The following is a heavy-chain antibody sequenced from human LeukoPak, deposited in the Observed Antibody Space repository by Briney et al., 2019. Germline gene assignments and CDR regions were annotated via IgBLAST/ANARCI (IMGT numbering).Heavy chain of an antibody. Sequence: GGSLRLSCAASGFTFSSYWMSWVRRAPGKGLEWVANIKQDGSEKYYVDSVKGRFTISRDNAKSSLYLQMNSLRAEDTAVYYCARDRKGYDFWSGYTWGQGTLVTVSS. CDR1: GFTFSSYW. CDR3: ARDRKGYDFWSGYT. CDR2: IKQDGSEK. J-gene: IGHJ5*02. D-gene: IGHD3-3*01. V-gene: IGHV3-7*01.